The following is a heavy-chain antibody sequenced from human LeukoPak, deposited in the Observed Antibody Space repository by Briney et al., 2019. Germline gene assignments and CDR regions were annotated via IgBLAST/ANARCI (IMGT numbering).Heavy chain of an antibody. Sequence: SETLSLTCTVSGGSISSYYWSWIRQPPGKGLEWIGYIFYSGSTNYNPSLKSRVTISVDTSKNQFSLKLSSVTAADTAVYYCARTRYYYNSRSYGAPYYFDYWGQGTLVTVSS. CDR3: ARTRYYYNSRSYGAPYYFDY. D-gene: IGHD3-10*01. CDR1: GGSISSYY. CDR2: IFYSGST. V-gene: IGHV4-59*08. J-gene: IGHJ4*02.